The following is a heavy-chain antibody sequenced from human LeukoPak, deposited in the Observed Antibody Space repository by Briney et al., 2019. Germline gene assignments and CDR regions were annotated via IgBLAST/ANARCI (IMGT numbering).Heavy chain of an antibody. D-gene: IGHD3-22*01. J-gene: IGHJ4*02. V-gene: IGHV3-74*01. Sequence: GGSLRLSCAASGFTFSRDWMHWVRQAPGRGLVWVSRINGDGSSTSYADSVKGRFTISRDNAKNTLYLQMNSLRAEDTAVYYCSSAYYDPTGYWGQGTLVTVSS. CDR2: INGDGSST. CDR1: GFTFSRDW. CDR3: SSAYYDPTGY.